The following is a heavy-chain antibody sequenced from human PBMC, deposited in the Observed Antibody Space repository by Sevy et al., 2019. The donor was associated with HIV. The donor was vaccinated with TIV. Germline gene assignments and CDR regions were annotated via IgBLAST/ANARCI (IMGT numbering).Heavy chain of an antibody. CDR2: IYYNGHT. CDR1: GGSITSLY. D-gene: IGHD1-26*01. V-gene: IGHV4-59*08. CDR3: AGENAWGRGYS. J-gene: IGHJ4*02. Sequence: SETLSLTCTVSGGSITSLYWNWIRQPPGKGLEWIANIYYNGHTNYNPSLKSRVTLSLDTSKNQFSLRLSSVTAADTAMYYCAGENAWGRGYSWGQGTVVTVSS.